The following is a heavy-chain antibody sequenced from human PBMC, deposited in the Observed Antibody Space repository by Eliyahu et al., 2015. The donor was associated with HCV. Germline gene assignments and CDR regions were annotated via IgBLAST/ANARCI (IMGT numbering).Heavy chain of an antibody. J-gene: IGHJ5*02. CDR3: ARDNKRFGRPGCAFDP. V-gene: IGHV3-21*01. Sequence: EVQLVESGGGLVKPGGSLRLSCAASGFXFSSYSMNWVRQAPGKGLEWVSSISSSSSYIYYADSVKGRFTISRDNAKNSLYLQMNSLRAEDTAVYYCARDNKRFGRPGCAFDPWGQGTLVTVSS. CDR1: GFXFSSYS. D-gene: IGHD2-8*01. CDR2: ISSSSSYI.